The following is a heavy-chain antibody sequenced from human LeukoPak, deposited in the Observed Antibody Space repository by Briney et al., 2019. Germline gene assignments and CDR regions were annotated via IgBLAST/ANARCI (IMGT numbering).Heavy chain of an antibody. V-gene: IGHV3-21*01. CDR2: ISSSSNYI. CDR1: GFTFSSYS. CDR3: ARMMCSGGSCYGYYNYGIDV. D-gene: IGHD2-15*01. J-gene: IGHJ6*02. Sequence: GGSLRLSCAASGFTFSSYSMNWVRQAPGKGLEWVSSISSSSNYIYYADSVKGRFTISRDNAKNSLYLKMNSLRAEDTAVYYCARMMCSGGSCYGYYNYGIDVWGQGTTVTVSS.